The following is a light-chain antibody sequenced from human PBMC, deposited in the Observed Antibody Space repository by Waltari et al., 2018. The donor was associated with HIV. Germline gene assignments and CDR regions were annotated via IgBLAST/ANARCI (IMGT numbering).Light chain of an antibody. CDR3: QSYDSSLSGYV. CDR2: DNT. CDR1: SSNIGAGYD. V-gene: IGLV1-40*01. Sequence: QSVLTQPPSVSGAPGQRVTISCTGSSSNIGAGYDFHWYQQLPGTAPKLLLYDNTNRPAGVPDRISGSKSGTSASLAITGLQAEDEADYYCQSYDSSLSGYVFGTGTKVTVL. J-gene: IGLJ1*01.